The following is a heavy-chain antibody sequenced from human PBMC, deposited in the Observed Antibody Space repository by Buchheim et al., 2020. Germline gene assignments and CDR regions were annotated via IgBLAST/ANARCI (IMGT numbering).Heavy chain of an antibody. CDR3: ASDVFGDYSLDY. CDR1: GFTFSSYS. V-gene: IGHV3-48*02. CDR2: ISSSGNTI. J-gene: IGHJ4*02. Sequence: EVQLVESGGGLVQPGGSLRLSCAASGFTFSSYSMNWVRQAPGKGLEWVSYISSSGNTIHYADSVKGRFTISRDTAKNSLYLQMNSLRDECTALYYCASDVFGDYSLDYWGQGTL. D-gene: IGHD4-17*01.